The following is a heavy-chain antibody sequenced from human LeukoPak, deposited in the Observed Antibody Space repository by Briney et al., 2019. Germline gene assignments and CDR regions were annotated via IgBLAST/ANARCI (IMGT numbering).Heavy chain of an antibody. D-gene: IGHD1-26*01. V-gene: IGHV6-1*01. J-gene: IGHJ4*02. CDR1: GDSVSSDSAA. CDR2: TYFRSKWYY. CDR3: ARDPVGGSTIFDS. Sequence: SQTLSLTCAISGDSVSSDSAAWNWIRQSPSRGLEWLARTYFRSKWYYGYALAVKGRITINPDTSKNQFSLQLNSVTPEDTAVYFCARDPVGGSTIFDSWGQGTLVTVSS.